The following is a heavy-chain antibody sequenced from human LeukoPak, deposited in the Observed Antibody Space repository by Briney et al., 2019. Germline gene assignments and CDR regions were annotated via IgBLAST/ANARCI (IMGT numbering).Heavy chain of an antibody. D-gene: IGHD4-17*01. V-gene: IGHV4-31*03. CDR3: ARVKTTVTTRRFDP. CDR2: IYYSGST. Sequence: PSQTLSLTCTVSGGSISSGGYYWSWIRQHPGKGLEWIGYIYYSGSTYYNPSLKSRVTISVDTSKNQFSLELSSVTAADTAVYYCARVKTTVTTRRFDPWGQGTLVTVSS. J-gene: IGHJ5*02. CDR1: GGSISSGGYY.